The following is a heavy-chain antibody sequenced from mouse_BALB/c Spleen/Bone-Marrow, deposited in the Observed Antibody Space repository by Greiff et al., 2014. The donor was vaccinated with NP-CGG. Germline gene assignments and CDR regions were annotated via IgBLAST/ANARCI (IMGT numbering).Heavy chain of an antibody. CDR1: GYSITGGCY. J-gene: IGHJ2*01. CDR3: ARDHYYGSSYLDY. V-gene: IGHV3-6*02. D-gene: IGHD1-1*01. Sequence: VQLQQSGPGLVKPSQSLSLTCSVTGYSITGGCYWNWIRQFPGNRLEWMGYITYDGSSNYNPSLKNRISITRDTSENQFFLKLNSVTTEDTATYYCARDHYYGSSYLDYWGQGTTLTVSS. CDR2: ITYDGSS.